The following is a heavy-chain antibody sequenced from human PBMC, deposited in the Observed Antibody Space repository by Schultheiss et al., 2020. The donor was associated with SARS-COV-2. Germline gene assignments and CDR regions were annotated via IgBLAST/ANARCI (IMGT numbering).Heavy chain of an antibody. CDR3: VRYLVVRGPYYYYYGMDV. Sequence: GESLKISCAASGFTFSNSDMNWVRQAPGKGLEWVSGVSWNGSRTHYADSVKGRFIISRDNSRNFLYQQMNSLRPEDMAVYYCVRYLVVRGPYYYYYGMDVWGQGTTVTVSS. V-gene: IGHV3-19*01. CDR1: GFTFSNSD. CDR2: VSWNGSRT. J-gene: IGHJ6*02. D-gene: IGHD3-10*01.